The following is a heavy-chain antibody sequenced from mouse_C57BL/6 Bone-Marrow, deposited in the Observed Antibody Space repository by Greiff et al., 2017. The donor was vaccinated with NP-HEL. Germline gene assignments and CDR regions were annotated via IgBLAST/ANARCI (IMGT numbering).Heavy chain of an antibody. CDR1: GYTFTDYY. CDR2: IFPGSGST. V-gene: IGHV1-75*01. Sequence: QVHVKQSGPELVKPGASVKISCKASGYTFTDYYINWVKQRPGQGLEWIGWIFPGSGSTYYNEKFKGKATLTVDKSSSTAYMLLSSLTSEDSAVFFCARSREITTVAFGYWGQGTTLTVAS. D-gene: IGHD1-1*01. CDR3: ARSREITTVAFGY. J-gene: IGHJ2*01.